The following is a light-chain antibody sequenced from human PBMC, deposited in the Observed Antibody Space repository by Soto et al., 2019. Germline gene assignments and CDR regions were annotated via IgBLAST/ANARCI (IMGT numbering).Light chain of an antibody. CDR2: AAS. Sequence: DIQMTQSPSSLSSSVGDRVTISCRASRSIRSYLNWYQQKPGKAPNVLIYAASSLQSGVPSKFSGSGSGTDFTLTISSLQPEDFATYYCQQSYSTPPTFGGGTKVEIK. J-gene: IGKJ4*01. CDR1: RSIRSY. V-gene: IGKV1-39*01. CDR3: QQSYSTPPT.